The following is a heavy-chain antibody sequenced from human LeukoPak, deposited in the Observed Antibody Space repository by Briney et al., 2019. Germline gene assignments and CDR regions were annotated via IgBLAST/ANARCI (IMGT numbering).Heavy chain of an antibody. CDR3: ARASCSGGTCYRSRGAFDI. Sequence: SETLSLTCTVSGGSISSYYWSWIRQPAGKGLEWIGRIYTSGSTNYNPSLKSRVTMSVDTSKNQFSLKLSSVTAADTAVYYCARASCSGGTCYRSRGAFDIWGQGTMVTVSS. D-gene: IGHD2-15*01. J-gene: IGHJ3*02. CDR2: IYTSGST. CDR1: GGSISSYY. V-gene: IGHV4-4*07.